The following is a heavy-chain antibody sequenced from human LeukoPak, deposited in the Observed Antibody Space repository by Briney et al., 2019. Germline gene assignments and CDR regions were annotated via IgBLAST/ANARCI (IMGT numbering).Heavy chain of an antibody. Sequence: NPSETLSLTCTITGGSINSYYWSWVRQPPGKGLEWVGYIYYTGRTTYSPSLESRVSISLDTSKDQFSLRLNSVTAADTAVYYCARVGSRYGADAFDIWGRGAMVIVS. CDR2: IYYTGRT. J-gene: IGHJ3*02. V-gene: IGHV4-59*01. CDR1: GGSINSYY. D-gene: IGHD5-18*01. CDR3: ARVGSRYGADAFDI.